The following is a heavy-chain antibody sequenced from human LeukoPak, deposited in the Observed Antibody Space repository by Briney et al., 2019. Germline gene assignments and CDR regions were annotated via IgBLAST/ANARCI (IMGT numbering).Heavy chain of an antibody. D-gene: IGHD3-16*01. CDR2: IIPILGIA. Sequence: SVKVSCKASRGTFSSYAISWVRQAPGQGLEWMGRIIPILGIANYAQKFQGRVTITADKSTSTAYMELSSLRSEDTAVYYCASAYVILKYFDYWGQGTLVTVSS. CDR1: RGTFSSYA. J-gene: IGHJ4*02. V-gene: IGHV1-69*04. CDR3: ASAYVILKYFDY.